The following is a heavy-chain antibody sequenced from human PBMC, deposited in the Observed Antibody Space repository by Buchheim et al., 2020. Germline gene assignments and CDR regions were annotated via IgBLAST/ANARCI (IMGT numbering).Heavy chain of an antibody. D-gene: IGHD6-19*01. V-gene: IGHV3-13*04. Sequence: EVQLVESGGGLVQPGGSLRLSCVASGFSFSSYDMHWVRQGTGKGLEWVSAIGSAGATYYPGSVKGRFTISRENAKNSLYLQMSSVRAGDTAVYYCARGGIAMAGTNPSSYYGMDVWGQGTT. CDR3: ARGGIAMAGTNPSSYYGMDV. CDR2: IGSAGAT. CDR1: GFSFSSYD. J-gene: IGHJ6*02.